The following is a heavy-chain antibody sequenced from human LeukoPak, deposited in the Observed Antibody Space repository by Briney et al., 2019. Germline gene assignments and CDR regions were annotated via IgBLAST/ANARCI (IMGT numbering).Heavy chain of an antibody. CDR2: ISGSGGST. CDR3: AKPTYPYYDSGSYYNG. D-gene: IGHD3-10*01. V-gene: IGHV3-23*01. J-gene: IGHJ4*02. CDR1: GFTFSSYA. Sequence: PGGSLRLSCAASGFTFSSYAMSWVRQAPGKGLEWVSAISGSGGSTYYADSVKGRFTISRDNSKNTLYLQMNSLRAEDTAVYYCAKPTYPYYDSGSYYNGWGQGTLVTVSS.